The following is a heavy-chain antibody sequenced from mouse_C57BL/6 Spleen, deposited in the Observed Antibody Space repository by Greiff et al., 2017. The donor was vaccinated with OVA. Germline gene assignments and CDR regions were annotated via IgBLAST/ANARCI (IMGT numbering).Heavy chain of an antibody. CDR1: GYTFTDYN. CDR2: INPNNGGT. V-gene: IGHV1-18*01. J-gene: IGHJ2*01. D-gene: IGHD2-5*01. Sequence: VQLQQSGPELVKPGASVKIPCKASGYTFTDYNMDWVKQSHGKSLEWIGDINPNNGGTIYNQKFKGKATLTVDKSSSTAYMELRSLTSEDSAVYYCARERGSNYNFDYWGQGTTLTVSS. CDR3: ARERGSNYNFDY.